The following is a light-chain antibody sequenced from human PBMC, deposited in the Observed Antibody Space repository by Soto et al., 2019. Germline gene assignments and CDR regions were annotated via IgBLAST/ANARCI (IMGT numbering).Light chain of an antibody. V-gene: IGKV3-11*01. CDR3: QQRSNWPIT. Sequence: EIVLTQSPATLSLSPGETSTLSCRASQSVRNYLAWYQQKPGQAPRLLIYDASNRATGIPARFSGTGSETDFTLTISSLEPEDFAAYYCQQRSNWPITFGQGTRLEIK. CDR1: QSVRNY. J-gene: IGKJ5*01. CDR2: DAS.